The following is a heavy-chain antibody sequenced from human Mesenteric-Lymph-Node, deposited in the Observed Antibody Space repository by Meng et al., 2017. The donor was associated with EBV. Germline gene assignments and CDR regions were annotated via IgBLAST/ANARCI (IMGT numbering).Heavy chain of an antibody. J-gene: IGHJ5*02. CDR3: ARATVTRNWFDP. D-gene: IGHD4-11*01. CDR1: GYKFITYY. V-gene: IGHV1-46*01. Sequence: LWQVGAKLKKPGAPLTVSVTASGYKFITYYIHWGRQAPCQGLEWMGIINPSVGSTTYAQKFQGRVSMTSDASTSTVYMELNSLRSEDTAIYYCARATVTRNWFDPWGQGTLVTVSS. CDR2: INPSVGST.